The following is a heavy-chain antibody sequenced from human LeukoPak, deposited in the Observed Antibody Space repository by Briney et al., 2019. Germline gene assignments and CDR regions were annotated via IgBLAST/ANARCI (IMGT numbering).Heavy chain of an antibody. CDR3: ARGQQLVRGWFDP. J-gene: IGHJ5*02. Sequence: ASVKVSCKTSGYTITGYYMHWVRQAPGQGLEWMGWINPNSGGTNYAQKFQGRVTMTRDTSISTAYMELSRLRSDDTAVYYCARGQQLVRGWFDPWGQGTLVTVSS. CDR1: GYTITGYY. CDR2: INPNSGGT. V-gene: IGHV1-2*02. D-gene: IGHD6-13*01.